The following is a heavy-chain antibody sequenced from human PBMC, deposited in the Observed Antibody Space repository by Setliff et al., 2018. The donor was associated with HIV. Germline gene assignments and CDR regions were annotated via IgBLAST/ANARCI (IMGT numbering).Heavy chain of an antibody. CDR3: ARARFWSGYYTGDNYYYMDV. V-gene: IGHV4-34*01. J-gene: IGHJ6*03. CDR2: VSHTGST. Sequence: SETLSLTCAVYGGSLSGYYWRWIRQPPGKGLEWIGDVSHTGSTNYNPSLKSRVTISLDTSKDQFSLKLSSVTAAGTAVYYCARARFWSGYYTGDNYYYMDVWGKGTTVTVSS. D-gene: IGHD3-3*01. CDR1: GGSLSGYY.